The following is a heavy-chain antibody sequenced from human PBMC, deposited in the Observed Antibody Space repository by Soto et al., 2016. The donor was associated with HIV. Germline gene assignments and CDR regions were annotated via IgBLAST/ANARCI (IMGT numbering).Heavy chain of an antibody. J-gene: IGHJ6*02. CDR2: ISDSSSFI. CDR1: GFTFSRFS. D-gene: IGHD3-10*01. V-gene: IGHV3-21*01. Sequence: EVQLVESGGGVVRPGGSLRLSCAASGFTFSRFSMNWVRQAPGKGLEWVSSISDSSSFIYYADSVKGRFTISRDDARNSLHLQMNSLRAEDTAVYYCARGGPEGFGDLVGMMRILGTNYYYFRFGRLGPKGPRSPSP. CDR3: ARGGPEGFGDLVGMMRILGTNYYYFRFGR.